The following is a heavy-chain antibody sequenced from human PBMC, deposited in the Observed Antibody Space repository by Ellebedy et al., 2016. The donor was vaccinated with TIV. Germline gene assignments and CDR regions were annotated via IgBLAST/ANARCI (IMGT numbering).Heavy chain of an antibody. J-gene: IGHJ6*02. V-gene: IGHV4-34*01. CDR2: INHSGST. CDR1: GGSFSGYY. D-gene: IGHD6-19*01. Sequence: SETLSLTXAVYGGSFSGYYWSWIRQPPGKGLEWIGEINHSGSTNYNPSLKSRVTISVDTSKNQFSLKLSSVTAADTAVYYCARDASSGWYGYLYYYGMDVWGQGTTVTVSS. CDR3: ARDASSGWYGYLYYYGMDV.